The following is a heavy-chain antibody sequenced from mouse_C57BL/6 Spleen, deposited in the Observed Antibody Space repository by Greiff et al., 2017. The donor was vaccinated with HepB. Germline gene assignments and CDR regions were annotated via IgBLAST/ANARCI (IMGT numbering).Heavy chain of an antibody. V-gene: IGHV5-4*01. CDR2: ISDGGSYT. CDR3: ARDLPFITTVVASYWYFDV. CDR1: GFTFSSYA. Sequence: EVMLVESGGGLVKPGGSLKLSCAASGFTFSSYAMSWVRQTPEKRLEWVATISDGGSYTYYPDNVKGRFTISRDNAKNNLYLQMSHLKSEDTAMYYCARDLPFITTVVASYWYFDVWGTGTTVTVSS. J-gene: IGHJ1*03. D-gene: IGHD1-1*01.